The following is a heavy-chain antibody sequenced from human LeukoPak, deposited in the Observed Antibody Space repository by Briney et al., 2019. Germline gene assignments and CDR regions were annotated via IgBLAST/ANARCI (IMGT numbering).Heavy chain of an antibody. Sequence: GGSLRLSCAASGFTFSVYDMTWVRQDPGKGLEWVSVISGSGGSTFYADSVKGRFTISRDNSKNTLYLQMTSLRAEDTAVYYCAKLEVTMWSFDYWGQGALVTVSS. V-gene: IGHV3-23*01. D-gene: IGHD2-21*01. J-gene: IGHJ4*02. CDR3: AKLEVTMWSFDY. CDR1: GFTFSVYD. CDR2: ISGSGGST.